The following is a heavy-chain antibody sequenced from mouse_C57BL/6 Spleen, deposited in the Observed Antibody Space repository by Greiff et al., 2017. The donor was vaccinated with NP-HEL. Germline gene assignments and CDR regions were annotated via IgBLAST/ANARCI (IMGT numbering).Heavy chain of an antibody. CDR1: GYTFTSYW. Sequence: VMLVESGAELAKPGASVKLSCKASGYTFTSYWMHWVKQRPGQGLEWIGYINPSRGYTKYNQKFKDKATSTAYKSSSTAYMQLSSLTYEDSAVYYCARGDGSSLWYFDVWGTGTTVTVSS. CDR2: INPSRGYT. D-gene: IGHD1-1*01. V-gene: IGHV1-7*01. CDR3: ARGDGSSLWYFDV. J-gene: IGHJ1*03.